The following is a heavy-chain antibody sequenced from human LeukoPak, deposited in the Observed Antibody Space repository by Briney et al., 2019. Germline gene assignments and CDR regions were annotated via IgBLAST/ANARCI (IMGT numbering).Heavy chain of an antibody. D-gene: IGHD1-26*01. CDR3: ARGIATITQDSFDV. J-gene: IGHJ3*01. CDR2: IHSSGST. CDR1: VGSISNYY. V-gene: IGHV4-4*07. Sequence: SETLSLTCTVSVGSISNYYWSWIRQSAGERLEWIGRIHSSGSTNFNPSLRSRVTMSADTSKHQFSLWLTSVTAADTALYYCARGIATITQDSFDVWGLGTMVTVSS.